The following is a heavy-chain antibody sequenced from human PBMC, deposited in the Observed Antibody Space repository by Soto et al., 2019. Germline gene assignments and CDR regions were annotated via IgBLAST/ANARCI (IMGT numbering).Heavy chain of an antibody. CDR2: IIPILGIA. CDR1: GGTFSSYT. CDR3: ARAPYYDYVWGSYRYTGFDY. D-gene: IGHD3-16*02. V-gene: IGHV1-69*02. Sequence: QVQLVQSGAEVKKPGSSVNVSCKASGGTFSSYTISWVRQAPGQGLEWMGRIIPILGIANYAQKFQGRVTITADKSTSTAYMELSSLRSEDTAVYYCARAPYYDYVWGSYRYTGFDYWGQGTLVTVSS. J-gene: IGHJ4*02.